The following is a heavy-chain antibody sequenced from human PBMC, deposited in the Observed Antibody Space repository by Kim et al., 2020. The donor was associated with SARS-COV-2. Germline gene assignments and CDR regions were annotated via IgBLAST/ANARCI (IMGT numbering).Heavy chain of an antibody. J-gene: IGHJ6*02. V-gene: IGHV1-46*01. Sequence: NYAQKIQGRVTMTRETSTSTVYMELRRLRSEDTAVYYCARGVSGTKAMDVWGQGTTVTVSS. CDR3: ARGVSGTKAMDV. D-gene: IGHD6-19*01.